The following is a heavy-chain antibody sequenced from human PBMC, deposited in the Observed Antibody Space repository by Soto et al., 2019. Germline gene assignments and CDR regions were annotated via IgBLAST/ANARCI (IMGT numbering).Heavy chain of an antibody. J-gene: IGHJ4*02. CDR1: GFTLSDHY. V-gene: IGHV3-72*01. D-gene: IGHD3-22*01. CDR3: VRATYFSDSSGYTRCLDY. CDR2: SRDKPQGYST. Sequence: EVQLVESGGGLVQPGGSLRLSCAASGFTLSDHYIDWVRQAPGKGLEWVGRSRDKPQGYSTAYAASVKGRFTTSRDESKNSAYLQMNSLKTEDTAVYYCVRATYFSDSSGYTRCLDYWGQGTLVTFSS.